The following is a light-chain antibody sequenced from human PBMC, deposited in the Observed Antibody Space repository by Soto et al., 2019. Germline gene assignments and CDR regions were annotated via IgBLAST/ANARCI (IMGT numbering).Light chain of an antibody. CDR3: SSYGGYNNVV. CDR2: EVN. J-gene: IGLJ1*01. CDR1: SSDVGGYNY. Sequence: QSVLTQPPSASGSPGRSVTISCTGTSSDVGGYNYVSWFQHHPGQAPKLIIHEVNKRPSGVPDRFSGSKSGNTASLTVSGLQAEDEATYYCSSYGGYNNVVFGTGTKVTVL. V-gene: IGLV2-8*01.